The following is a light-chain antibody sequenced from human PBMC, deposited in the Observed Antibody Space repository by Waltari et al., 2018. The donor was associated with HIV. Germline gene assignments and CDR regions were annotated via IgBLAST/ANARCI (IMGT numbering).Light chain of an antibody. Sequence: EVVLTQSPATLSLSPGERATLSCRASQSISTYLAWYQQKPGQAPRLLVYEATNRATGITPRFSGSGSGRDFTLKISSLEPEDFAVYYCQERVNWPLTFGGGTKVEIK. J-gene: IGKJ4*01. CDR1: QSISTY. CDR3: QERVNWPLT. V-gene: IGKV3-11*02. CDR2: EAT.